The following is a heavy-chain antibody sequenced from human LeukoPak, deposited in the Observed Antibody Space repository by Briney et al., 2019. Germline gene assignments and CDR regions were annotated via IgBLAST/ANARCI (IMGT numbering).Heavy chain of an antibody. J-gene: IGHJ5*02. Sequence: SETLSLTCTVSGGSISSGSYYWIWIRQPPGKGLEWIGYIYYSGSTNYNPSLKSRVTISVDTSKNQFSLKLSSVTAADTAVYYCAGTNMVRGVNWFDPWGQGTLVTVSS. CDR2: IYYSGST. V-gene: IGHV4-61*01. CDR1: GGSISSGSYY. CDR3: AGTNMVRGVNWFDP. D-gene: IGHD3-10*01.